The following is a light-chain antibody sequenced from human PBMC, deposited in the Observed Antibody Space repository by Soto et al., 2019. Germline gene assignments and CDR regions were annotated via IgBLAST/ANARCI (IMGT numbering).Light chain of an antibody. V-gene: IGLV2-14*01. Sequence: QSVLTQPASVSGSPGQSITISCTGTSSDVGGYNYVSWYQQHPGKAPKLMIYEVSNLPSGVSIRFSGSKSGNTASLTISGLQAEDDADYYCSSYTSSSTVVFGGGTKLTV. CDR3: SSYTSSSTVV. CDR1: SSDVGGYNY. CDR2: EVS. J-gene: IGLJ2*01.